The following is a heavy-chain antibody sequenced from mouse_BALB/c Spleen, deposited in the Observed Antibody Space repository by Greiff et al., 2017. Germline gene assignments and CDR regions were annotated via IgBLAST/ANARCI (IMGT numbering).Heavy chain of an antibody. CDR1: GFSLTSYG. V-gene: IGHV2-9*02. D-gene: IGHD1-1*01. CDR3: ARDLYYYGSSCAMDY. J-gene: IGHJ4*01. Sequence: VQLQQSGPGLVAPSQSLSITCTVSGFSLTSYGVHWVRQPPGKGLEWLGVIWAGGSTNYNSALMSRLSISKDNSKSQVFLKMNSLQTDDTAMYYCARDLYYYGSSCAMDYWGQGTSVTVSS. CDR2: IWAGGST.